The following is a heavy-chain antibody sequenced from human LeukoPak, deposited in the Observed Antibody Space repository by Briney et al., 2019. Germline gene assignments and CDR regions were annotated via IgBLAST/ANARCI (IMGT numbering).Heavy chain of an antibody. CDR1: GFTFSSYA. D-gene: IGHD2-15*01. CDR3: AKEMDIVVVVAAFFDY. Sequence: GGSLRLSCAASGFTFSSYAMSWVRQAPGKGLEWVSAISGSGGSTYYADSVKGRFTISRDNSKNTLYLQMNSLRAEDTAVYYCAKEMDIVVVVAAFFDYWGQGTLVTVSS. J-gene: IGHJ4*02. V-gene: IGHV3-23*01. CDR2: ISGSGGST.